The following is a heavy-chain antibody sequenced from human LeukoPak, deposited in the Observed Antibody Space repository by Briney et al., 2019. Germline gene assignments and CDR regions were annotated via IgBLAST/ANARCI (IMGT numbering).Heavy chain of an antibody. J-gene: IGHJ4*02. CDR3: AKASGSGFYNNYDY. CDR2: LSDSGSA. Sequence: GGSLRLSCAASGFTFSSYAMSWVRQAPGKGLEWVSGLSDSGSAYYADSVKGRFTISRDNSKDTLYLQMNSLRAEDTAVYYCAKASGSGFYNNYDYWGQGTLVTVSS. CDR1: GFTFSSYA. V-gene: IGHV3-23*01. D-gene: IGHD2-15*01.